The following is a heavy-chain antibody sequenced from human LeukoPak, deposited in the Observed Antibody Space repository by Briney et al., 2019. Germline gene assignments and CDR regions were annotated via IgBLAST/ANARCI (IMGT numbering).Heavy chain of an antibody. CDR1: GGSISSYY. D-gene: IGHD2-2*01. Sequence: SETLSLTCTVSGGSISSYYWSWIRQPPGKGLEWIGYIYYSGSTNYNPSLKSRVTISVDTSKNQFSLKLSSVTAADTAVYYCARVAVVVPAAIHSYYYYYYMDVWGKGTTVTVSS. CDR2: IYYSGST. CDR3: ARVAVVVPAAIHSYYYYYYMDV. J-gene: IGHJ6*03. V-gene: IGHV4-59*01.